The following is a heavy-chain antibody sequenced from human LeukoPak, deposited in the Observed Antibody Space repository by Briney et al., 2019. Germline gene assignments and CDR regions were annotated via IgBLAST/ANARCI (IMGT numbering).Heavy chain of an antibody. V-gene: IGHV3-30*18. CDR3: AKDLDYSISIDY. CDR1: GFTFSSYG. D-gene: IGHD4-11*01. J-gene: IGHJ4*02. Sequence: GGSLRLSCAASGFTFSSYGMHWVRQAPGKGLEWVAVISYDGSNKYYADSVKGRFTISRDNSKNTLYLQMNSLRAEDTAVYYCAKDLDYSISIDYWGQGTLVTVSS. CDR2: ISYDGSNK.